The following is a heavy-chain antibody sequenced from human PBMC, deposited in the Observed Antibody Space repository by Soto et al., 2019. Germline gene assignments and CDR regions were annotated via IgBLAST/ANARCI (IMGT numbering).Heavy chain of an antibody. J-gene: IGHJ4*02. V-gene: IGHV3-30-3*01. Sequence: LGGSLRLSCSASGFTFSTFAVHWVRQAPGKGLEWVAVISADGTNKYYADSVKGRFTISRDNSKNTLFLQMDSLRTEDTAMYYCARAPTSRFDYWGQGTLVTVSS. CDR3: ARAPTSRFDY. CDR1: GFTFSTFA. CDR2: ISADGTNK.